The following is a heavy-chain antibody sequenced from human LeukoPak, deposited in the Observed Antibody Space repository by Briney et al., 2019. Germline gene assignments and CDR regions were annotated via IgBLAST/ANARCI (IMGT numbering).Heavy chain of an antibody. Sequence: GGSLRLSCTASGFTFGDYAMSWVRQAPGKGLEWVGFIRSKAYGGTTEYAASVKGRFTISRDDSKSTAYLQMNSLKTEDTAVYYCTRALHYDYWGQGTLVTVSS. D-gene: IGHD2-15*01. CDR1: GFTFGDYA. CDR3: TRALHYDY. CDR2: IRSKAYGGTT. J-gene: IGHJ4*02. V-gene: IGHV3-49*04.